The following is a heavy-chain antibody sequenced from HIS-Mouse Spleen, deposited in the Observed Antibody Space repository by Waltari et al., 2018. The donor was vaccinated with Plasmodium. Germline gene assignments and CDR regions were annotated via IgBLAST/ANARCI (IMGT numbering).Heavy chain of an antibody. CDR2: FYYSGSP. CDR1: GGSISSSSYY. D-gene: IGHD3-22*01. CDR3: ARVPYYYDSSGYGMGWFDP. Sequence: QLQLQESGPGLVKPSETLSLTCTVSGGSISSSSYYWGWIRQPPGRGLEWFGVFYYSGSPYYTPSLKSRVTISVDTSKNQFSLKLSSVTAADTAVYYCARVPYYYDSSGYGMGWFDPWGQGTLVTVSS. J-gene: IGHJ5*02. V-gene: IGHV4-39*07.